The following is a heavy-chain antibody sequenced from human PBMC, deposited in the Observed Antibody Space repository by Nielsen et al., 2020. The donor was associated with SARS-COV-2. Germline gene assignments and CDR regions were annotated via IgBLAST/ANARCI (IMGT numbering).Heavy chain of an antibody. J-gene: IGHJ4*02. CDR3: ARAQIEWELPSYFDY. CDR2: IYYSGST. V-gene: IGHV4-59*01. D-gene: IGHD1-26*01. Sequence: WIRQPPGKGLEWIGYIYYSGSTNYNPSLKSRVTISVDTSKNQFSLKLSSVTAADTAVYYCARAQIEWELPSYFDYWGQGTLVTVSS.